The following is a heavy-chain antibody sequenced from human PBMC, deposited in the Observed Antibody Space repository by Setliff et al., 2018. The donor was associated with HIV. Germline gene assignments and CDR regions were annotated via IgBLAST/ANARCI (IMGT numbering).Heavy chain of an antibody. CDR1: GGSISSDTYY. CDR3: ARVGANYGGPDY. D-gene: IGHD4-17*01. Sequence: KPSETLSLTCTVSGGSISSDTYYWSWIRQPAGKGLEWIGLIYTSGSTNYNPSLKSRVTISVDRSKNQFSLKLRSVTAADTAVYYCARVGANYGGPDYWGRGTLVTVSS. V-gene: IGHV4-61*02. J-gene: IGHJ4*02. CDR2: IYTSGST.